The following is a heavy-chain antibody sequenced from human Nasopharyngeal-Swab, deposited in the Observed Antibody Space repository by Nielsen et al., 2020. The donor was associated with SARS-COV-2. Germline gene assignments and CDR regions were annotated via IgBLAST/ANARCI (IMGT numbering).Heavy chain of an antibody. V-gene: IGHV3-23*01. CDR3: AKDPWGAVYYYFED. CDR1: GFSFSNCA. CDR2: ISSAGIST. J-gene: IGHJ4*01. D-gene: IGHD3-16*01. Sequence: GESLKISCAASGFSFSNCAMSWVRQAPEKGPEWVSTISSAGISTYYADSVKGRFTVSRDNSKNTLYLQLNSLRAEDTAVYYCAKDPWGAVYYYFEDWGHGTLVTVSS.